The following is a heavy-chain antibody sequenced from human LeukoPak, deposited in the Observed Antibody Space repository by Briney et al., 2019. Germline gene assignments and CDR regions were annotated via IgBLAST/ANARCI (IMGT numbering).Heavy chain of an antibody. V-gene: IGHV3-23*01. CDR1: GFTFNIYA. CDR2: ISGSGGST. CDR3: SKDRRNGPFDY. D-gene: IGHD1-1*01. Sequence: GESLRLSCTASGFTFNIYAMNWVRQAPGKGLEWVSAISGSGGSTYYADSVKGRFTISRDNSKNTLYLQMNSLRAEDTAVYYCSKDRRNGPFDYWGQGTLVTVSS. J-gene: IGHJ4*02.